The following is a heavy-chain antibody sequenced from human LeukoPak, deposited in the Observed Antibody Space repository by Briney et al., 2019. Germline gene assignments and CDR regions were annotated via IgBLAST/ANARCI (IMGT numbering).Heavy chain of an antibody. D-gene: IGHD4-23*01. CDR3: ATDRKVGTRDPRFDY. J-gene: IGHJ4*02. Sequence: PGGSLRLSCAASGFTFNNYWMMWVRQAPGKGLEWVANIREDGSEKNYVDSVKGRFTISRDNAKISLYLQMNSLRVEDTAVYYCATDRKVGTRDPRFDYWGQGTLVTVSS. CDR1: GFTFNNYW. CDR2: IREDGSEK. V-gene: IGHV3-7*01.